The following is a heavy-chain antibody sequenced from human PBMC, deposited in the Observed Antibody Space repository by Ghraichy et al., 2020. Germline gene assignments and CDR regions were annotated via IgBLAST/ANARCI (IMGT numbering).Heavy chain of an antibody. D-gene: IGHD6-19*01. Sequence: SQTLSLTCAISGDSVSSDSVAWNWIRQSPSRGLEWLGRTYYRSKWYNDYAASVKSRITVNPDTSKNQFSLQLNSVTPEDTAVYYCAREHSSTFDYWGQGTLITVSS. CDR2: TYYRSKWYN. J-gene: IGHJ4*02. CDR3: AREHSSTFDY. V-gene: IGHV6-1*01. CDR1: GDSVSSDSVA.